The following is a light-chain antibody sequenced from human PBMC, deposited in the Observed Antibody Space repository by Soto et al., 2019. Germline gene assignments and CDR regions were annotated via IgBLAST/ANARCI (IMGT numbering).Light chain of an antibody. CDR2: GAS. J-gene: IGKJ2*01. CDR1: QSINSD. CDR3: QQYNKWPPQYT. V-gene: IGKV3-15*01. Sequence: EIVMTQSPVTLSVSPGERATLSCRASQSINSDLAWYQQKPGQAPRLLIYGASTRATDIPARISGSGSGTDFTLTISSLQSEAFAVYFCQQYNKWPPQYTFGQGTKLEIK.